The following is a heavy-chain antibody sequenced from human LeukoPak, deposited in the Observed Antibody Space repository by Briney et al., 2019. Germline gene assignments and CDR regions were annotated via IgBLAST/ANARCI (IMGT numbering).Heavy chain of an antibody. D-gene: IGHD5-18*01. CDR3: STAMVTYFDY. CDR1: GFTFSSNW. Sequence: GGSLRLSCAASGFTFSSNWMSWVRQVPGKGLEWVANIKNDASEKYYVDSVKGRFTISRDNAKNSVYLQMNSLRAEDTAVYYCSTAMVTYFDYWGQGTLVTVSS. J-gene: IGHJ4*02. V-gene: IGHV3-7*01. CDR2: IKNDASEK.